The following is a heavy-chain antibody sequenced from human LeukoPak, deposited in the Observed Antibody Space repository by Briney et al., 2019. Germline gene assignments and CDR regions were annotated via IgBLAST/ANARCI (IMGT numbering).Heavy chain of an antibody. Sequence: GGSLRLSCAASGFTFSSYAMSWVRQAPGKGLEWVSAISGSGGSTYYADSVKGRFTISRDNSKNTLYLQMSSLRAEDTAVYYCAKDPPDCSSTSCYVDPPGTDYWGQGTLVTVSS. CDR3: AKDPPDCSSTSCYVDPPGTDY. D-gene: IGHD2-2*01. V-gene: IGHV3-23*01. CDR2: ISGSGGST. CDR1: GFTFSSYA. J-gene: IGHJ4*02.